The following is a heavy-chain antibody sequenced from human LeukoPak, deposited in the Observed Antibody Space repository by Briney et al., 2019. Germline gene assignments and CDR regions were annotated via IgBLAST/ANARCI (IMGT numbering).Heavy chain of an antibody. CDR2: ISSSSSYI. V-gene: IGHV3-21*01. CDR3: ARSYNWNYEDY. D-gene: IGHD1-7*01. J-gene: IGHJ4*02. CDR1: GFTFDDYA. Sequence: PGGSLRLSCAASGFTFDDYAMHWVRQAPGKGLEWVSSISSSSSYIYYADSVKGRFTISRDNAKNSLYLQMNSLRAEDTAVYYCARSYNWNYEDYWGQGTLVTVSS.